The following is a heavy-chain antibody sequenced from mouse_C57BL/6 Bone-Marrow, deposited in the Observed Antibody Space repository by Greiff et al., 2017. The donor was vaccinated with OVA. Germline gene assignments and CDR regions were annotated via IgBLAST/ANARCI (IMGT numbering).Heavy chain of an antibody. CDR2: ILPGSGST. CDR1: GYTFTGYW. J-gene: IGHJ3*01. CDR3: ARKGLYDYGSSYGFAY. D-gene: IGHD1-1*01. Sequence: VQLQQSGAELMKPGASVKLSCKATGYTFTGYWIEWVKQRPGHGLEWIGEILPGSGSTNYNEKFKGKATFTADTSSNTAYMQLSSLTTEDSAIYYCARKGLYDYGSSYGFAYWGQGTLVTVSA. V-gene: IGHV1-9*01.